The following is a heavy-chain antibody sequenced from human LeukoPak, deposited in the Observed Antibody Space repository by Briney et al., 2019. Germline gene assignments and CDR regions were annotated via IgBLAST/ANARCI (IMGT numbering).Heavy chain of an antibody. CDR2: VYYSGST. CDR3: ARYDSGWFYFDF. D-gene: IGHD6-19*01. J-gene: IGHJ4*02. V-gene: IGHV4-59*01. CDR1: GGSISSYY. Sequence: SETLSLTCTVSGGSISSYYWSWIRQPPGKGLEWVGYVYYSGSTNYNPSLKSRVTISVDTSINQFSLNLSSVTAADTAVYYCARYDSGWFYFDFWGQGTLVTVSS.